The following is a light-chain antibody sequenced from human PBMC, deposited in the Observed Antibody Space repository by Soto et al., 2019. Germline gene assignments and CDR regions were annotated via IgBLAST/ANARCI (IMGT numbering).Light chain of an antibody. J-gene: IGKJ4*01. Sequence: DIQMTQSPSTLSASVGDRVTITCRASQSISSWLAWYQQKPGKAPKLLIYDASSLESGVPSRFSGSGSGTEFTLANSSLQPDDCATYYCQQYNSYPLTFGGGTKVEIK. CDR1: QSISSW. CDR3: QQYNSYPLT. CDR2: DAS. V-gene: IGKV1-5*01.